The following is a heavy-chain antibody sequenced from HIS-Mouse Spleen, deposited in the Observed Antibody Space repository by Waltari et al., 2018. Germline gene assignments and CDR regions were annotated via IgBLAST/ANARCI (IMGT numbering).Heavy chain of an antibody. Sequence: CAASGFTFSSYWMSWVRQGPGKGLWGVANIKQHGREKHHVDSVKGRFTISRDNAKNSLYLQMNSLRAEDTAVYYCARVGGQQLITDAFDIWGQGTMVTVSS. J-gene: IGHJ3*02. CDR3: ARVGGQQLITDAFDI. CDR2: IKQHGREK. D-gene: IGHD6-13*01. CDR1: GFTFSSYW. V-gene: IGHV3-7*01.